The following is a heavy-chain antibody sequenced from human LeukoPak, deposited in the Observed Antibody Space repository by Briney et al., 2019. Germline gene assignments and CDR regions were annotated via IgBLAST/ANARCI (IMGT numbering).Heavy chain of an antibody. J-gene: IGHJ3*02. V-gene: IGHV3-9*01. CDR2: ISWNSGSI. CDR3: ATMPLGSTSSGAFDI. CDR1: GFTFDDYA. D-gene: IGHD2-2*01. Sequence: PGRSLRLSCAASGFTFDDYAMHWVRQAPGKGLEWVSGISWNSGSIAYADSVKARFTISRDNAKNSLYLQMNSLRAEDTAVYYCATMPLGSTSSGAFDIWGQGTMVTVSS.